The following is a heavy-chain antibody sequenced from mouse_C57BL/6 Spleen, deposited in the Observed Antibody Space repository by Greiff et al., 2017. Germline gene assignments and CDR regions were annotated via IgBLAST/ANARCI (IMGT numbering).Heavy chain of an antibody. Sequence: QVQLQQPGAELVRPGTSVKLSCKASGYTFTSYWMHWVKQRPGQGLEWIGVIDPSDSYTNYNQKFKGKATLTVDTSSSTAYMQLSSLTSEDSAVYYCAREDTEDFDYWGQGTTLTVSS. V-gene: IGHV1-59*01. J-gene: IGHJ2*01. CDR2: IDPSDSYT. D-gene: IGHD1-1*01. CDR1: GYTFTSYW. CDR3: AREDTEDFDY.